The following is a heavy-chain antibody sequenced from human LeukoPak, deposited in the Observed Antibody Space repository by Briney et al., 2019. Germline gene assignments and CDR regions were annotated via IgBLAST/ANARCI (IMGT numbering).Heavy chain of an antibody. D-gene: IGHD5/OR15-5a*01. CDR2: INGDGRNI. CDR1: GFTFSSYW. J-gene: IGHJ4*02. V-gene: IGHV3-74*01. CDR3: AKKSVAVQTSGGVGYFDY. Sequence: GGSLRLSCVASGFTFSSYWMHWVRQDPRKGLVWVSRINGDGRNINYADSVRGRFTISRDNAKNTLYLQMNSLRAEDTAVYYCAKKSVAVQTSGGVGYFDYWGQGTLVTVSS.